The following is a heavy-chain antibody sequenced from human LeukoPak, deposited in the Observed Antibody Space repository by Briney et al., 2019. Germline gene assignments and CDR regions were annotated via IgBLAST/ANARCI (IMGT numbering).Heavy chain of an antibody. Sequence: TGGSLRLSCAASGFTFSSTSMNWVRQAPGKGLEWVSSISSGSSCIFYADSVKGRFTISRDNAKNSLYLQMNSLRDEDTAVYYCARGYNYGPPNGMDVWGQGTTVTVSS. J-gene: IGHJ6*02. D-gene: IGHD1-1*01. V-gene: IGHV3-21*01. CDR1: GFTFSSTS. CDR3: ARGYNYGPPNGMDV. CDR2: ISSGSSCI.